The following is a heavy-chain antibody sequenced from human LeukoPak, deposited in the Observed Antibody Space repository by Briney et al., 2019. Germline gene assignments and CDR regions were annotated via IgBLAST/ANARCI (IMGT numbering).Heavy chain of an antibody. CDR1: GFIFDDYA. V-gene: IGHV3-43*02. D-gene: IGHD4-17*01. J-gene: IGHJ4*02. CDR3: AKDGYGDYAAYFDY. CDR2: ISGDGGST. Sequence: GGSLRLSCAASGFIFDDYAMHWVRQAPGKGLEWVSLISGDGGSTYYAGSVKGRFTISRDNSKNSLYLQMNSLRTEDTALYYCAKDGYGDYAAYFDYWGQGTLVTVSS.